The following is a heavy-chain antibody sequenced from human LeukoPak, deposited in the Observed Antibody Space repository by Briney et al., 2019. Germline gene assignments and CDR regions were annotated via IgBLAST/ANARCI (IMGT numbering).Heavy chain of an antibody. J-gene: IGHJ4*02. CDR1: GYTFTGYY. Sequence: GGSVKVSCKASGYTFTGYYMHWVRQAPGQGLKWMGRVNPNSGGTNYAQKFQGRVTMTRDTSISTAYMELSRLRSDDTAVYYCARGSMLYGSGSYYLIIDYFDYWGQGTLVTVSS. CDR3: ARGSMLYGSGSYYLIIDYFDY. V-gene: IGHV1-2*06. D-gene: IGHD3-10*01. CDR2: VNPNSGGT.